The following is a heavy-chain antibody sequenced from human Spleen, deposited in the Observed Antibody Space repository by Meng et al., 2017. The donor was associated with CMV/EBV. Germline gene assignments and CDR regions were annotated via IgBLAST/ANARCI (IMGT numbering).Heavy chain of an antibody. D-gene: IGHD2-2*01. CDR2: IYWNDEK. Sequence: GVGVGWIRQPPGKALEWLALIYWNDEKRYSPSLKSRLTITKDTSKNQVVLTMTNMDPVDTATYYCAHTESLPGYCSSTSCYHNWFDPWGQGTLVTVSS. CDR1: GVG. CDR3: AHTESLPGYCSSTSCYHNWFDP. V-gene: IGHV2-5*01. J-gene: IGHJ5*02.